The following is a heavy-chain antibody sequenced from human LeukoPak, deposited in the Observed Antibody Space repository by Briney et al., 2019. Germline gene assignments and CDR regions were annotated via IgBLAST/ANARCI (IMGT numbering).Heavy chain of an antibody. Sequence: SETLSLTCTVSGGSISSYYWNWIRQPPGKGLEWIGYIYYSGSTNYNPSLKSRVTISVDTSKNQFSLKLSSVTAADTAVYYCARGNIAAAPYYFDYWGQGTLVTVSS. CDR3: ARGNIAAAPYYFDY. V-gene: IGHV4-59*08. CDR1: GGSISSYY. D-gene: IGHD6-13*01. J-gene: IGHJ4*02. CDR2: IYYSGST.